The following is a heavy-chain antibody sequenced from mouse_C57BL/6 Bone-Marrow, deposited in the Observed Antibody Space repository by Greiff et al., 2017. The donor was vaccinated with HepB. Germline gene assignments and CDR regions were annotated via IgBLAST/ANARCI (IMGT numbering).Heavy chain of an antibody. D-gene: IGHD1-1*01. CDR3: AKNPPDYYGSRGAMDY. V-gene: IGHV2-5*01. J-gene: IGHJ4*01. CDR1: GFSLTSYG. Sequence: QVQLVESGPGLVQPSQSLSITCTVSGFSLTSYGVHWVRQSPGKGLEWLGVIWRGGSTDYNAAFMSRLSITKDNSKSQVFFKMNSLQADDTAIYYCAKNPPDYYGSRGAMDYWGQGTSVTVSS. CDR2: IWRGGST.